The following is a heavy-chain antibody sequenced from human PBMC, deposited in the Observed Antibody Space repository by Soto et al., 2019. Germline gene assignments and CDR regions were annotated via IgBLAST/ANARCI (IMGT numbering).Heavy chain of an antibody. CDR3: ARSDYGDSNSQYFDY. J-gene: IGHJ4*02. CDR1: GGSITTSNW. D-gene: IGHD4-17*01. V-gene: IGHV4-4*02. CDR2: VLHTGTT. Sequence: SETLSFTCGVSGGSITTSNWWNWVRQTPEKGLEWIGQVLHTGTTNYNPSLVTRLTISVDKSKNQFSLELTSVTAADTALYFCARSDYGDSNSQYFDYWGRGTLVTVSS.